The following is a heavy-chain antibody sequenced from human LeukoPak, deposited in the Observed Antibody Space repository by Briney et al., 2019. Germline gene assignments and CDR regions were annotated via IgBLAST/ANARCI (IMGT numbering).Heavy chain of an antibody. J-gene: IGHJ4*02. V-gene: IGHV3-21*01. D-gene: IGHD3-22*01. CDR2: ISISSSYI. CDR3: AKRAVVIRVILVGFHKEAYYFDS. CDR1: GFTFSSYS. Sequence: GGSLRLSCAASGFTFSSYSMNWVRQAPGKGLEWVSSISISSSYIYYADSVKVRFTISRDNAKNSLYLQMNSLRAEDTAVYYCAKRAVVIRVILVGFHKEAYYFDSWGQGAQVTVSS.